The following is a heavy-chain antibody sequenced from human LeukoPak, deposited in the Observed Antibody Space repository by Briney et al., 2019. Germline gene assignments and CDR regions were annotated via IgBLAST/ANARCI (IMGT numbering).Heavy chain of an antibody. Sequence: GASVKVSCKASGYIFSNFFSSYGITWVRQAPGQGLEWMGWISPYNGKTKFAQKFQGIVTMTTETSTSTAYMELRRLRSDDTAVYYCASGYYPDGSGYSPADYWGQGTRVTVSS. CDR3: ASGYYPDGSGYSPADY. CDR1: GYIFSNFFSSYG. J-gene: IGHJ4*02. CDR2: ISPYNGKT. V-gene: IGHV1-18*01. D-gene: IGHD3-22*01.